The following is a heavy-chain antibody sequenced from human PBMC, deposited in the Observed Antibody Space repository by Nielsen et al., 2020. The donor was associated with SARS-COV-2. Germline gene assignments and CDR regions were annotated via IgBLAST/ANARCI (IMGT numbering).Heavy chain of an antibody. CDR1: GGSISNNY. J-gene: IGHJ4*02. Sequence: SETLSLTCTVSGGSISNNYWSWVRKPPGKGLEWIGYILNSGSTSYNPAFKSRVTISVDTSKKQFSLRLKSVTAADTAVYYCARLYCSSDTCYSLFDYMDDWGQGTRVTVSS. CDR2: ILNSGST. V-gene: IGHV4-59*08. CDR3: ARLYCSSDTCYSLFDYMDD. D-gene: IGHD2-2*01.